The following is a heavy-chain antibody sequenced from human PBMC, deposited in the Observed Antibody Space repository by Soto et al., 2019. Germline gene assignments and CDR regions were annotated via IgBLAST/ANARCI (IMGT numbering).Heavy chain of an antibody. CDR2: ITPVFGTA. Sequence: QVQLVQSGAEVTKPGSSVKVSCKASADTFNSYSLSWLRQAPGQRLERLGGITPVFGTADYAQSFEDRLTIAADDSTRTVYMELSSLISDATAVYYWARSLEGTTVTNWFDPWGQGALVSVSS. V-gene: IGHV1-69*01. D-gene: IGHD4-17*01. J-gene: IGHJ5*02. CDR1: ADTFNSYS. CDR3: ARSLEGTTVTNWFDP.